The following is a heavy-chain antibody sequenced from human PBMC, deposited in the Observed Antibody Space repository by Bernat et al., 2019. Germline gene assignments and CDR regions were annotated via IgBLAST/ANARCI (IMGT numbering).Heavy chain of an antibody. J-gene: IGHJ4*02. V-gene: IGHV3-23*01. Sequence: VQLQQWGAGLLKPSETLSLTCAVYGGSFSGYYWSWIRQPPGKGLEWVSAISGSGGSTYYADSVKGRFTISRDNSKNTLYLQMNSLRAEDTAVYYCAKYPSFSSSWYYFDYWGQGTLVIVSS. CDR2: ISGSGGST. CDR3: AKYPSFSSSWYYFDY. D-gene: IGHD6-13*01. CDR1: GGSFSGYY.